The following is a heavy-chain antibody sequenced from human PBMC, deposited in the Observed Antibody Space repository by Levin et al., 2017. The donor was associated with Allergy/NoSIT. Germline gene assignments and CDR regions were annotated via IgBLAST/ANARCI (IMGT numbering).Heavy chain of an antibody. Sequence: SQTLSLTCTVSGGSISSYYWSWIRQPPGKGLEWIGYIYYSGNTNYNPSLKSRVTISVDTSKNQFSLNLTSVTAADTAVYFCARHPCASGCKRFDYWGQGTLVTVSS. V-gene: IGHV4-59*01. CDR3: ARHPCASGCKRFDY. D-gene: IGHD6-19*01. CDR2: IYYSGNT. J-gene: IGHJ4*02. CDR1: GGSISSYY.